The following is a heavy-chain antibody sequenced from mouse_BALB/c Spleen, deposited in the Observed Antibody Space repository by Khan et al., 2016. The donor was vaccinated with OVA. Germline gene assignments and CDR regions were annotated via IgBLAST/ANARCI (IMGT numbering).Heavy chain of an antibody. CDR3: TRWSYWFAY. CDR2: IYPGDSDT. D-gene: IGHD1-1*01. Sequence: VQLKQSGTVLARPGASVKMSCKASGYIFTSYWMHWVQQRPGQGLEWIGAIYPGDSDTNCNQNFKGKAKLTAVTSTSTAYMELSSLTNEDSAVSYCTRWSYWFAYWGQGTLVTVSA. CDR1: GYIFTSYW. V-gene: IGHV1-5*01. J-gene: IGHJ3*01.